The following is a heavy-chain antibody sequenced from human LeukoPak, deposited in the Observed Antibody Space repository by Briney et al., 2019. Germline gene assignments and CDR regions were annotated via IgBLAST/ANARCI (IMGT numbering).Heavy chain of an antibody. J-gene: IGHJ6*02. CDR2: IYPGDSDT. CDR1: GYSFTSYW. V-gene: IGHV5-51*01. Sequence: GESLKISCKGSGYSFTSYWIGWVRQMPGKGLEWMGIIYPGDSDTRYSPSFQGQVTISADKSISTAYLQWSSLKASDTAMYYCARLTRTMVRGATGNTYGMDVWGQGTTVTVSS. CDR3: ARLTRTMVRGATGNTYGMDV. D-gene: IGHD3-10*01.